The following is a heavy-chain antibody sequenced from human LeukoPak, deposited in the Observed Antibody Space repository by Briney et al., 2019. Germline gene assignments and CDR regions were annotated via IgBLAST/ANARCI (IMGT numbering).Heavy chain of an antibody. CDR3: AKGLAMPTSIDY. D-gene: IGHD5-24*01. J-gene: IGHJ4*02. CDR1: GFTLRSYG. CDR2: TRYAGTNK. Sequence: GGSLRLSCAASGFTLRSYGMHGVRQAPGKGLEVIASTRYAGTNKYSAASVKGRFTISSNNSKNTLKLQLNSPSPEEQAAYYRAKGLAMPTSIDYWGQGTLVTVSS. V-gene: IGHV3-30*02.